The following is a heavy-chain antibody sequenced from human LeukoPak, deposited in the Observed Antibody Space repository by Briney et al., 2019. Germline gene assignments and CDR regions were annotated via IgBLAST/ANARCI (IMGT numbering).Heavy chain of an antibody. CDR3: ARDGDYYGSGSYRDGFDI. CDR1: GFTFSSYG. V-gene: IGHV3-21*01. CDR2: ISTSRSYI. J-gene: IGHJ3*02. D-gene: IGHD3-10*01. Sequence: GGTLRLSCAASGFTFSSYGMSWVRQAPGKGLEWVSSISTSRSYIYYAGSVKGRFTISRDNAKNSLYLQMNSLRAEDTAVYYCARDGDYYGSGSYRDGFDIWGQGTMVTVSS.